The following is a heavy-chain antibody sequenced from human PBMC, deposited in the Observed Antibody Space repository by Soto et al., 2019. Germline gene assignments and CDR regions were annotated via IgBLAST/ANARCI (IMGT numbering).Heavy chain of an antibody. CDR2: INHSGST. V-gene: IGHV4-34*01. D-gene: IGHD4-17*01. Sequence: PSETLSLTCAVYGGSFSGYYWSWIRQPPGKGLEWIGEINHSGSTNYNPSLKSRVTISVDTSKNQFSLKLSSVTAADTAVYYCARATYDYGDYALYRWGQGTLVTVSS. CDR1: GGSFSGYY. J-gene: IGHJ4*02. CDR3: ARATYDYGDYALYR.